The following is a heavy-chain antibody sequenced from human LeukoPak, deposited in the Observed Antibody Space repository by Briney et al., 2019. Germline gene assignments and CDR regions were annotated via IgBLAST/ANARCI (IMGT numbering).Heavy chain of an antibody. CDR2: IYYSGST. J-gene: IGHJ4*02. D-gene: IGHD4-17*01. CDR1: GGSISSSSYY. CDR3: ARDYGRNIPFDY. Sequence: PSETLSLTCTVSGGSISSSSYYWGWIRQPPGKGLEWIGSIYYSGSTYYNPSLKSRVTISVDTSNNQFSLKLSSVTAADTAVYYCARDYGRNIPFDYWGQGTLVTVSS. V-gene: IGHV4-39*02.